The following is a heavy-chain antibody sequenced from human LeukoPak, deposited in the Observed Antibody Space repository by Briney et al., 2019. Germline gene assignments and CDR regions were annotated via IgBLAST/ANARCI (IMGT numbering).Heavy chain of an antibody. CDR3: AKEIWPTVTTPGHTYFDY. V-gene: IGHV3-23*01. Sequence: GGSLRLSCAASGFTFSSHPMSWVRLAPGKGLEWVSSIRGSGDSTYYADSVKGRFTVSRDNSKNTLYLQMNSLRAEDTAVYYCAKEIWPTVTTPGHTYFDYWGQGALVTVSS. D-gene: IGHD4-17*01. J-gene: IGHJ4*02. CDR2: IRGSGDST. CDR1: GFTFSSHP.